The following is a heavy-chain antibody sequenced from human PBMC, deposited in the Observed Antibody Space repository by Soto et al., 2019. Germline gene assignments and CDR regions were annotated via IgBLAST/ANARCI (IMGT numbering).Heavy chain of an antibody. CDR3: AGLEWEPWQ. D-gene: IGHD1-26*01. CDR1: GFTFSNYA. CDR2: ISGRGDWT. J-gene: IGHJ4*02. Sequence: GGSLRLSCATSGFTFSNYAMSWVRQAPGKGLDWVSSISGRGDWTKYADSVKGRFTVSRDNSKNTLYLQMNSLRADDTAVYYCAGLEWEPWQGGQGTLVTVSS. V-gene: IGHV3-23*01.